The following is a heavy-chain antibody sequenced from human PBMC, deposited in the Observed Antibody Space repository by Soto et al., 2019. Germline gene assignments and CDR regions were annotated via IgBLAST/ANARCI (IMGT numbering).Heavy chain of an antibody. CDR2: ISGNGGST. CDR1: GFIFSNYA. V-gene: IGHV3-23*01. Sequence: AGGSLRLSCAASGFIFSNYAMSWVRQAPGKGLEWVSTISGNGGSTYYADSVKGRFTISRDNSKNTLFLQMNSLRAEDTAVYYCAKAWGSYRSVGAFDIWGQGTMVTVSS. D-gene: IGHD3-16*02. CDR3: AKAWGSYRSVGAFDI. J-gene: IGHJ3*02.